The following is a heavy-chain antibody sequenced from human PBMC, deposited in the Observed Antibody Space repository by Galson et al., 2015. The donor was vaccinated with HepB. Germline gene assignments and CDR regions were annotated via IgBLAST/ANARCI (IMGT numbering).Heavy chain of an antibody. V-gene: IGHV3-53*01. CDR1: GFTVISNY. J-gene: IGHJ3*01. Sequence: SLRLSCAASGFTVISNYVTWVRQAPGKGLEWVSVIYSGGSTYYADSVKGRFTISRDNSKNTLYLQVSSLRAEDTAVYYCGRDTRSLGALDVWGQGTMVTVSS. D-gene: IGHD3-16*01. CDR3: GRDTRSLGALDV. CDR2: IYSGGST.